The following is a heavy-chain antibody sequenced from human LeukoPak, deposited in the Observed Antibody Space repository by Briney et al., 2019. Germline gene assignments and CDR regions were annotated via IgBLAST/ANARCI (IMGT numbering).Heavy chain of an antibody. CDR1: GYTFTSYG. J-gene: IGHJ4*02. D-gene: IGHD1-26*01. Sequence: GASVKVPCKASGYTFTSYGITWVRQAPGQGLEWMGWISAHNGNTNYAQNLHGRVTMTTDTSTSTAYMELRSLRSDDSAVYYCARGARIVGARDLDYWGQGTLVTVSS. CDR2: ISAHNGNT. V-gene: IGHV1-18*01. CDR3: ARGARIVGARDLDY.